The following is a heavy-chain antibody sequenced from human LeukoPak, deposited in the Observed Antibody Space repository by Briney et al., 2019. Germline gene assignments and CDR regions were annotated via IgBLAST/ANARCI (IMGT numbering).Heavy chain of an antibody. J-gene: IGHJ5*02. CDR1: GFSLRSSE. V-gene: IGHV3-48*03. D-gene: IGHD2-8*01. CDR3: ARDTVNGPFVISLDL. CDR2: INSADNVE. Sequence: GGSLRLSCAASGFSLRSSEMNWVRQAPGKGPEWVAHINSADNVEYYTDSARGRFTMSRDNAKDLLYLQMNSLRDEDTAVYYCARDTVNGPFVISLDLWGQGVLVTVSS.